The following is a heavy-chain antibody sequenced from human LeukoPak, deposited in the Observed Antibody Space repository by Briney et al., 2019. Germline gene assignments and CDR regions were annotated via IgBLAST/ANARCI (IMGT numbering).Heavy chain of an antibody. J-gene: IGHJ4*02. CDR3: ARGHYYGSGSYPFDY. V-gene: IGHV4-34*01. D-gene: IGHD3-10*01. CDR2: INHSGST. Sequence: SETLSLTCAVYGGSFSGYYWSWIRQPPGKGLEWRGEINHSGSTNYNPSLKSRGTISVDTSKNQFSMKLSSVTAADTAVYYCARGHYYGSGSYPFDYWGQGTLVTVSS. CDR1: GGSFSGYY.